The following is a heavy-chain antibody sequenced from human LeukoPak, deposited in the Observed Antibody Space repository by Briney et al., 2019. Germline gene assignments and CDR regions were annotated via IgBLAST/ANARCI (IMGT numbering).Heavy chain of an antibody. CDR2: IYNGGST. Sequence: PGGSLRLSCAASGFTVSSNYMSWVRQAPGKGLEWVSVIYNGGSTYYADSVKGRFTISRDNSKNTLYLQMNSLRAEDTAVYYCAKDRGTSPRDNWFDPWGQGTLVTVSS. J-gene: IGHJ5*02. CDR1: GFTVSSNY. CDR3: AKDRGTSPRDNWFDP. V-gene: IGHV3-53*01. D-gene: IGHD2-2*01.